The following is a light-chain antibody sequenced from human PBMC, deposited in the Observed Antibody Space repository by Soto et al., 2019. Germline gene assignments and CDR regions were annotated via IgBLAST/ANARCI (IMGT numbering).Light chain of an antibody. J-gene: IGLJ1*01. V-gene: IGLV2-11*01. Sequence: QSVLTQPRSVSGSPGQSVTISCTGTSSDVGGYNYVSWYQQHPGKATKLMIYDVSKRPSGVPDRFSGSKSGNTASLTISGFQAEDEADYYCCSYAGSYTFGVFGTGTKVTVL. CDR2: DVS. CDR3: CSYAGSYTFGV. CDR1: SSDVGGYNY.